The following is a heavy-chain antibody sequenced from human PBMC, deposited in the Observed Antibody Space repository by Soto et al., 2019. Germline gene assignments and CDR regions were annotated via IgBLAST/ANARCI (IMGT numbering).Heavy chain of an antibody. CDR2: INGGNGNT. V-gene: IGHV1-3*01. Sequence: ASVKVSCKASGYTFTIYAIHWVRQAPGQRLEWMGWINGGNGNTKYSENFQGRVTITRDTSASTAYMELSSLRSEDTALYYCARGTSCDVWSGACDYWGQGTMVTVSS. J-gene: IGHJ4*02. CDR3: ARGTSCDVWSGACDY. D-gene: IGHD3-3*01. CDR1: GYTFTIYA.